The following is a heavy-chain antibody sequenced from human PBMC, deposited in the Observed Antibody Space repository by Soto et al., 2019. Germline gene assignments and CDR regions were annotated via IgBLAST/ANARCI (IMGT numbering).Heavy chain of an antibody. CDR3: ARQDGSGIYYFDS. CDR2: IYPGDSDT. J-gene: IGHJ4*01. CDR1: GYSFSFYW. V-gene: IGHV5-51*01. Sequence: GESLKISCKVSGYSFSFYWIAWVRYMPGKGLEWMGIIYPGDSDTRYSPSFQGQVTISADKSINTAYLQWSSLKASDTAIYYCARQDGSGIYYFDSWGHGTLVTVSS. D-gene: IGHD3-10*01.